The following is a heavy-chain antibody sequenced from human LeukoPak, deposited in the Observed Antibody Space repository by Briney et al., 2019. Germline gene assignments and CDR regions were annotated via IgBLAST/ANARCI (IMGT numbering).Heavy chain of an antibody. D-gene: IGHD3-3*02. CDR3: ATWQFWSDYHFEY. CDR2: IKDGGSQT. V-gene: IGHV3-7*01. Sequence: GGSLRLSCVASGFAFSSYWMSWVRQAPGKGLEWVANIKDGGSQTYSVDSVKGRFTLPRDNAKNSIYLQLNSLTTDDTAVYYCATWQFWSDYHFEYWGQGTQVTVSS. CDR1: GFAFSSYW. J-gene: IGHJ4*02.